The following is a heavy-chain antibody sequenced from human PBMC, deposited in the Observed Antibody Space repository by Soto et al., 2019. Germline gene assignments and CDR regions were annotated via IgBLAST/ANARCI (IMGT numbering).Heavy chain of an antibody. Sequence: GGSLRLSCAASGFTFSSYAMSWVRQAPGKGLEWVSAMSGSGVTTHHADSVKGRFTISRDNSKNTLYLQMNSLRAEDTAVYYCAKEMIFAHSYGYWGHGTLVTVSS. D-gene: IGHD5-18*01. CDR3: AKEMIFAHSYGY. J-gene: IGHJ4*01. CDR2: MSGSGVTT. CDR1: GFTFSSYA. V-gene: IGHV3-23*01.